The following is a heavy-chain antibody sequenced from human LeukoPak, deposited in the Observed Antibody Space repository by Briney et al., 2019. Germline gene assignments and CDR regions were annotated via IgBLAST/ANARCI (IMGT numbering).Heavy chain of an antibody. CDR3: ARAMSIAARPFDY. CDR1: GFTFSSYS. Sequence: GGSLRLSCAASGFTFSSYSMNWVRQAPGKGLEWVSYISSSSSTIYYADSVKGRFTISRDNAKNSLYLQMNSLRAEDTAVYYCARAMSIAARPFDYWGQGTLVTVSS. J-gene: IGHJ4*02. V-gene: IGHV3-48*01. CDR2: ISSSSSTI. D-gene: IGHD6-6*01.